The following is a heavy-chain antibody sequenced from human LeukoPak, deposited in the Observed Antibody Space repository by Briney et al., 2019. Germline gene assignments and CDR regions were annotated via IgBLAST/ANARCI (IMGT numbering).Heavy chain of an antibody. V-gene: IGHV1-2*02. CDR3: ARNDGVPALSFDY. D-gene: IGHD2-2*01. CDR2: INPNSGGT. Sequence: ASVKVSCKASGYTFTGYYMHWVRQAPGQGLEWVGWINPNSGGTNYAQKFQGRVTMTSDTSISTAYMELSRLRSDDTAVYYCARNDGVPALSFDYWGQGTLVTVSS. CDR1: GYTFTGYY. J-gene: IGHJ4*02.